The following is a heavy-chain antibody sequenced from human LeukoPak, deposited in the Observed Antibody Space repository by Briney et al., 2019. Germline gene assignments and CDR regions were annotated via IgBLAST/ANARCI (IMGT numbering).Heavy chain of an antibody. CDR2: SYYSGST. V-gene: IGHV4-59*01. CDR3: ATTTSGGDAFDI. CDR1: GGSITHYY. D-gene: IGHD1-26*01. Sequence: SETLSLTCTVSGGSITHYYWTWIRQPPGKPLEWIGYSYYSGSTKYNPSLKSRVTISVDTSNNQFSLNLRSVTAADTAVYYCATTTSGGDAFDIWGQGTMVTVSS. J-gene: IGHJ3*02.